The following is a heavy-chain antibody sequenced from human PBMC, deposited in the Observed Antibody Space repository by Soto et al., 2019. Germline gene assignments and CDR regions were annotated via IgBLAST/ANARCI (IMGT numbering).Heavy chain of an antibody. D-gene: IGHD5-12*01. CDR1: GFTFSSYA. CDR2: IWYDGSNT. CDR3: ARDFSMVIVATGY. V-gene: IGHV3-33*01. J-gene: IGHJ4*02. Sequence: GGSLRLSCAASGFTFSSYAMHWVRQAPGKGLEWVGFIWYDGSNTFYAESVKGRSTISRDNSKNTVYLQINALRAEDTAVYYCARDFSMVIVATGYWGQGTLVTVSS.